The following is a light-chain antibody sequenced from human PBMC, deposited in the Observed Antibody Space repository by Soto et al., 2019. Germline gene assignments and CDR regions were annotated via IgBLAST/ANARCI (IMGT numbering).Light chain of an antibody. Sequence: EIVMTQSPATLSVSPGERATLSCRASQSVGSDLAWYQQKPGQAPRLVISGASSRATGIPDRFSGSGSGTDFTLTITRVEPEDFAVYYCQQYATSPLTFGGGTKVDIK. CDR2: GAS. J-gene: IGKJ4*01. CDR3: QQYATSPLT. V-gene: IGKV3-20*01. CDR1: QSVGSD.